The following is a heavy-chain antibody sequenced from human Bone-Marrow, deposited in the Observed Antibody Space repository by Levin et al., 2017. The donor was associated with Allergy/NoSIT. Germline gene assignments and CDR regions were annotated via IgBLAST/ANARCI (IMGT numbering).Heavy chain of an antibody. V-gene: IGHV3-23*01. J-gene: IGHJ4*02. Sequence: GGSLRLSCAASGFIFSNYSMNWVRQAPGKGLEWVSQISGSGGNTHYADSVKGRFTFSRDNSKNTLYLQMNSLRAEDTAVYYCAGYDTSAYHSPFDYWGQGTLVTVSS. CDR3: AGYDTSAYHSPFDY. CDR2: ISGSGGNT. CDR1: GFIFSNYS. D-gene: IGHD3-22*01.